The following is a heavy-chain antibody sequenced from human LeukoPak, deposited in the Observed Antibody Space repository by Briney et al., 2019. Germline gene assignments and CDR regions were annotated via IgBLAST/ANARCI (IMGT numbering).Heavy chain of an antibody. CDR2: ISSSSSYI. V-gene: IGHV3-21*01. J-gene: IGHJ4*02. Sequence: GGSLRLSCAASGFTFSSYSMNWVRQAPGKGLEWVSSISSSSSYIYYADSVKGRFTISRDNAKNSLYLQMNSLGAEDTAVYYCARDYSSGWYGYWGQGTLVTVSS. D-gene: IGHD6-19*01. CDR3: ARDYSSGWYGY. CDR1: GFTFSSYS.